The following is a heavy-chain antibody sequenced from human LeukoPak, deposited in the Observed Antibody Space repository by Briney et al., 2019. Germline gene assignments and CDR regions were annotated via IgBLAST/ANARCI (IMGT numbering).Heavy chain of an antibody. CDR1: VYTFTGYG. V-gene: IGHV1-18*01. J-gene: IGHJ4*02. Sequence: GASVKVSCKASVYTFTGYGISWVRQAPGQGREWMGWISAYNGNTNYAQNLQGRVTMTTDTSTSTAYMELRSLRSDDTAVYYCARVKAWPTIVVVTATPTDFDYWGQGTLVTVSS. D-gene: IGHD2-21*02. CDR2: ISAYNGNT. CDR3: ARVKAWPTIVVVTATPTDFDY.